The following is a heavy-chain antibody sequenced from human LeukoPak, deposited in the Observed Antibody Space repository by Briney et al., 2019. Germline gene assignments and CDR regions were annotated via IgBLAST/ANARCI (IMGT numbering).Heavy chain of an antibody. CDR1: GFTFDDYA. CDR2: ISWNSGSI. V-gene: IGHV3-9*01. CDR3: AKARRGYSYGIFDY. J-gene: IGHJ4*02. D-gene: IGHD5-18*01. Sequence: GRSLRLSCAASGFTFDDYAMHWVRQAPGKGLEWVSGISWNSGSIGYADSVKGRFTISRDNAKNPLYLQMNSLRAEDTALYYCAKARRGYSYGIFDYWGQGTLVTVSS.